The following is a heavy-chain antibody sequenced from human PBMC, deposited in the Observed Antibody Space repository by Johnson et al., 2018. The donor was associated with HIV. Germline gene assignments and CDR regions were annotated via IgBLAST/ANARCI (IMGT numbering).Heavy chain of an antibody. CDR2: IYSGGRT. D-gene: IGHD2-2*01. J-gene: IGHJ3*01. V-gene: IGHV3-66*01. Sequence: VQLVESGGGLVQPGGSLRLSCAASGFTVSSNYMNWVRQAPGKGLEWVSVIYSGGRTDYADSVKGRFTIPRDNSKNTLYLQMNSLRAEDTAVYYCARAPLGYCSSSTCITDAFDVWGQGTMVTVSS. CDR1: GFTVSSNY. CDR3: ARAPLGYCSSSTCITDAFDV.